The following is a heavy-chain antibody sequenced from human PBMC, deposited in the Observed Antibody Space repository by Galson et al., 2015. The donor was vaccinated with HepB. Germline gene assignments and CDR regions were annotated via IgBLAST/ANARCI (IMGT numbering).Heavy chain of an antibody. J-gene: IGHJ4*02. V-gene: IGHV3-30*18. Sequence: SLRLSCAASGFTFNIYAMHWVRQAPGKGLEWVASLSYDGSNKYYADSVRGRFTISRDNSKKTLYLQMNSLRAEDTAVYYCAKVQTRTQWQVTGLDYWGQGTLVTVSS. CDR1: GFTFNIYA. CDR2: LSYDGSNK. CDR3: AKVQTRTQWQVTGLDY. D-gene: IGHD6-19*01.